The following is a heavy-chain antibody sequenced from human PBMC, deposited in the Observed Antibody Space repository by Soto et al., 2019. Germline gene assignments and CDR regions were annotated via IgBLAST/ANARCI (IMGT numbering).Heavy chain of an antibody. CDR3: RVGVAD. D-gene: IGHD1-26*01. V-gene: IGHV3-30*03. Sequence: QVQLVESGGGVVQPGRSLRISCAASGFNFSAYGMHWVRQAPGTGLELVALLSFDASKKYYADSVKGRFTISRDTSRNTLYLQMNSLRVEDTAVYYCRVGVADWGQGTRVIVSS. CDR2: LSFDASKK. CDR1: GFNFSAYG. J-gene: IGHJ4*02.